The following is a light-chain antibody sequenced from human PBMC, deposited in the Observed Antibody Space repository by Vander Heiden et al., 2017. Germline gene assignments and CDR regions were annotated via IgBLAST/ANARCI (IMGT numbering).Light chain of an antibody. CDR2: EDN. CDR3: QSYDSSNRGI. V-gene: IGLV6-57*04. Sequence: NFMLTQPHSVSESPGTTVTMSCTRSSGSIASNYGQWYQQRPGSAPTTVIYEDNERPSGVPDRFSGSIDSSSNSASLTISGLKTEDEADYYCQSYDSSNRGIFGGGTKLTVL. CDR1: SGSIASNY. J-gene: IGLJ2*01.